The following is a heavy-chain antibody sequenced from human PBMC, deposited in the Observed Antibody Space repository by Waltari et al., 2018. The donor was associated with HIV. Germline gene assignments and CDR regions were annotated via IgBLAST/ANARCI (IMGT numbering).Heavy chain of an antibody. CDR3: AHRRLARAVAGTLYNWFDP. CDR2: IYWNDDK. J-gene: IGHJ5*02. V-gene: IGHV2-5*01. D-gene: IGHD6-19*01. CDR1: GFSLSTSGVG. Sequence: QITLKESGPTLVKPTQTITLTCTFSGFSLSTSGVGVGWIRQPPGKAPEWLALIYWNDDKRYSPSLKSRLTITKDTSKNQVVLTMTNMDPVDTATYYCAHRRLARAVAGTLYNWFDPWGQGILVTVSS.